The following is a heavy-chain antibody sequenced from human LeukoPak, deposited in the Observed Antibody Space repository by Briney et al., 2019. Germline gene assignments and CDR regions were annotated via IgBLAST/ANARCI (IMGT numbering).Heavy chain of an antibody. V-gene: IGHV4-39*01. Sequence: SETLSLTCSVSGVYFSSSGCYWGWIRQPPGKGLEWIGSIFYTGNTYYNPSLKSRITISADTSKNQFSLELRFVTTADTAGYYCARLFASLEWDSVSFPDYWGQGTLVTVSS. CDR1: GVYFSSSGCY. D-gene: IGHD3-3*01. CDR2: IFYTGNT. CDR3: ARLFASLEWDSVSFPDY. J-gene: IGHJ4*02.